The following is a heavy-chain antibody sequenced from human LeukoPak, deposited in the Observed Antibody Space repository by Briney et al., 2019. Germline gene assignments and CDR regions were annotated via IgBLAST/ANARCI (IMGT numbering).Heavy chain of an antibody. CDR3: ARLVAAAGYNWFDP. D-gene: IGHD6-13*01. J-gene: IGHJ5*02. CDR2: IYPGDSDT. V-gene: IGHV5-51*01. CDR1: GYSFTTYW. Sequence: GESLKISCTGSGYSFTTYWIGWVRQMPGKGLEWMGIIYPGDSDTRYSPSFQGQVTISADKSISTAYLQWSSLKASDTATYYCARLVAAAGYNWFDPWGQGTLVTVSS.